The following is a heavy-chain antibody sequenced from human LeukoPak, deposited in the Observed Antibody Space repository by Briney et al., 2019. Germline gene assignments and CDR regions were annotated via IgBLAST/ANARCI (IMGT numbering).Heavy chain of an antibody. V-gene: IGHV4-38-2*02. CDR3: ARLGGATRMRRGYFDY. CDR1: GYSITRGYY. Sequence: PSETLSLTCTVSGYSITRGYYWGWIRQPPGKGPEWIASIFHTGSTYYNPSLKSRVTISVDTSKNQFSLKLSSVTAADTAVYYCARLGGATRMRRGYFDYWGQGTLVTVSS. CDR2: IFHTGST. J-gene: IGHJ4*02. D-gene: IGHD1-26*01.